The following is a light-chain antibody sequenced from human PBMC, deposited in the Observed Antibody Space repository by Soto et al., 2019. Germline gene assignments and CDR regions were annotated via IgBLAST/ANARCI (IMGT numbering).Light chain of an antibody. J-gene: IGLJ2*01. Sequence: QSVLTQPASVPGSPGQSVTISCTGTSSDVGGYNYVSWYQQHPGKAPKLMIYEISNRPSGVSNRFSGSKSGNTASLTISGLQAEDEADYYCSSYTTSNTVVFGGGTKLTVL. CDR3: SSYTTSNTVV. CDR1: SSDVGGYNY. V-gene: IGLV2-14*01. CDR2: EIS.